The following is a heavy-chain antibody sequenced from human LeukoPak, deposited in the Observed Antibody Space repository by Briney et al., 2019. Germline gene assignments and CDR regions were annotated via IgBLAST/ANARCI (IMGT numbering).Heavy chain of an antibody. CDR1: GFTLSSYW. CDR3: ARESSVGAHKAFDY. D-gene: IGHD1-26*01. CDR2: INSDGSST. Sequence: GGSLRLSCAASGFTLSSYWMHWVRQSPGKGLVWVSRINSDGSSTSYADSVKGRFTISRDNAKNTLYLQMNSLRAEDTAVYYCARESSVGAHKAFDYWGQGTLATVSS. J-gene: IGHJ4*02. V-gene: IGHV3-74*01.